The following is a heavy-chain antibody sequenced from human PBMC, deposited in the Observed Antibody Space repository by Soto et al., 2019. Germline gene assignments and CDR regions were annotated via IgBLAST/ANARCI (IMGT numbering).Heavy chain of an antibody. CDR1: GGTFSSYA. Sequence: GASVKVSCKASGGTFSSYAISWVRQAPGQGLEWMGGIIPIFGTANYAQKFQGRVTITADESTSTAYMELSSLRSEDTAVYYCARDFHPTRYGMDVWGQGTTVTVSS. CDR3: ARDFHPTRYGMDV. CDR2: IIPIFGTA. J-gene: IGHJ6*02. V-gene: IGHV1-69*13.